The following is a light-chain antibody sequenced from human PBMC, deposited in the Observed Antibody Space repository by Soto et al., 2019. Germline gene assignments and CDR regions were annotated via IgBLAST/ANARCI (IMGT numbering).Light chain of an antibody. Sequence: DIQMTQSPDSLSASVGDRVTITCRASQDISNHLNWYQQKPGTAPKLLIYDSSNLETGVPSRFSGSGSGTDFTFTITSLQPEDIATFYCQQYHNLPYTFGQGTKLEI. CDR2: DSS. CDR1: QDISNH. CDR3: QQYHNLPYT. V-gene: IGKV1-33*01. J-gene: IGKJ2*01.